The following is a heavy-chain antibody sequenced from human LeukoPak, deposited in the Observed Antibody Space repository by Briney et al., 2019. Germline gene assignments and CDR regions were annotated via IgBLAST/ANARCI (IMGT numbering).Heavy chain of an antibody. V-gene: IGHV4-4*07. D-gene: IGHD2-2*02. CDR3: ARHGRYPFFDY. Sequence: SETLSLTCTVSGGSISSYYWSWIRQPAGKGLEWIGRIYTSGSTNYNPPLKSRVTISVDTSKNQFSLKLSSVTAADTAVYYCARHGRYPFFDYWGQGTLVTVSS. J-gene: IGHJ4*02. CDR1: GGSISSYY. CDR2: IYTSGST.